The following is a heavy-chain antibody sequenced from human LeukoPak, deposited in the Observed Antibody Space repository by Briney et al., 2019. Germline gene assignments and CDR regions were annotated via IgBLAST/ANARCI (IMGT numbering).Heavy chain of an antibody. Sequence: GGSLRLSCAASGFTFSRPWMTWVRQAPGKGLEWVGRIKSKADGGTTDYAAPVKGGFTISRDDSKNTLYLQMNSLKTEDTAVYYCSVDTIAALGRDIWGQGTMVTVSS. V-gene: IGHV3-15*01. CDR3: SVDTIAALGRDI. J-gene: IGHJ3*02. CDR1: GFTFSRPW. CDR2: IKSKADGGTT. D-gene: IGHD6-13*01.